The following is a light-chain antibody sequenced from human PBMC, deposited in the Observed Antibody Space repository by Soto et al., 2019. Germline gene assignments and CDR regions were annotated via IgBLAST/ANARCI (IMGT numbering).Light chain of an antibody. Sequence: EIVLTQSPGTRSLSPGERATLSCRASQSVSSNYLAWYQQKPGQAPRLHIYGASSRATGIPGRFSGSGSGTAFPLTIIRLETEDVAVYYCQQYRSSPPLTVGGGTKVEIK. CDR2: GAS. V-gene: IGKV3-20*01. CDR3: QQYRSSPPLT. CDR1: QSVSSNY. J-gene: IGKJ4*02.